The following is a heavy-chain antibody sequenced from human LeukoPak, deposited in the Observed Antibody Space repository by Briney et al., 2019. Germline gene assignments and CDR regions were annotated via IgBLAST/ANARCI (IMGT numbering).Heavy chain of an antibody. D-gene: IGHD1-14*01. CDR3: ANDRNPIADYYFDV. CDR2: ISYDGRDK. V-gene: IGHV3-30*18. CDR1: GFTFSTYA. Sequence: GRSLRLSCAASGFTFSTYAMHWVRQAPGKGLEWVAVISYDGRDKHHADSVKGRFTISRDNSKETLYLQMTSLRDEDTAVYYCANDRNPIADYYFDVWGRGTPVTVSS. J-gene: IGHJ4*02.